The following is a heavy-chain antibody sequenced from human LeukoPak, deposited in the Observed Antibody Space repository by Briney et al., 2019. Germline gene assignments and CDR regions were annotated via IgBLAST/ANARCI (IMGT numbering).Heavy chain of an antibody. CDR3: ARGGVEMATHFDY. Sequence: GGSLRLSCAASGFTFSSYWMSWVRQAPGKGLEWVANIKRDGSEKYYVDSVKGRFTISRDNAKNSLYLQMNSLRAEDTAVYYCARGGVEMATHFDYWGQGTLVTVSS. V-gene: IGHV3-7*01. D-gene: IGHD5-24*01. J-gene: IGHJ4*02. CDR1: GFTFSSYW. CDR2: IKRDGSEK.